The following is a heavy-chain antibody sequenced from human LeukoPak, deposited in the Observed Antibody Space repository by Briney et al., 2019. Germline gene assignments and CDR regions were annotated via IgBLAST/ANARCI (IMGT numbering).Heavy chain of an antibody. D-gene: IGHD6-19*01. J-gene: IGHJ1*01. CDR1: GYTFTSYY. Sequence: GASVKVSCKASGYTFTSYYMHWVRQAPGQGLEWMGIINPSGGSTSYAQKFQGRVTMTRDTSTSTVYMELSGLRSEDTAVYYCASSIAVAALISHWGQGTLVTVSS. CDR2: INPSGGST. V-gene: IGHV1-46*01. CDR3: ASSIAVAALISH.